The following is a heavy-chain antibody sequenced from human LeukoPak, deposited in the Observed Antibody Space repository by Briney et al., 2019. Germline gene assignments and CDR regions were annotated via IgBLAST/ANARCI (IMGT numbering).Heavy chain of an antibody. CDR2: IFYSGST. CDR1: GGSISTSNYY. D-gene: IGHD2-8*01. V-gene: IGHV4-39*07. CDR3: ARMLTRSPSNWFDP. J-gene: IGHJ5*02. Sequence: SETLSLTCTVSGGSISTSNYYWGWIRQPPGKGLEWIGNIFYSGSTYYSPSLRSRVTISLDTSKNQFSLKMSSVTAADTAVYYCARMLTRSPSNWFDPLGQGTLVTVSS.